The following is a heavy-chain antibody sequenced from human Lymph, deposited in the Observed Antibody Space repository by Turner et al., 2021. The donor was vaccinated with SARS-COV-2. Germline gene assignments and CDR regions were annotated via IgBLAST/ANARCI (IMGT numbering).Heavy chain of an antibody. CDR1: GFTFSSYV. CDR3: ARGLGSSWYSGGFDY. CDR2: IWYDGSNK. J-gene: IGHJ4*02. D-gene: IGHD6-13*01. V-gene: IGHV3-33*01. Sequence: QVQLVESGGGVVQPGRSLRLSCAASGFTFSSYVMPWVRQAPGKVLEWVAVIWYDGSNKYYADSVKGRFTISRDNSKNTLYLQMNSLRAEDTAVYYCARGLGSSWYSGGFDYWGQGTLVTVSS.